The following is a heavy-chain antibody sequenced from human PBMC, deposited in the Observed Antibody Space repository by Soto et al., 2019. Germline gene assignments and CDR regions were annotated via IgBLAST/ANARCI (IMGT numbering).Heavy chain of an antibody. D-gene: IGHD3-22*01. J-gene: IGHJ3*02. CDR1: WFSLSTSGVG. CDR2: IYWNDDK. V-gene: IGHV2-5*01. Sequence: GPTLVNPTQTLTLTCTFSWFSLSTSGVGVGWIRQPPGKALEWLALIYWNDDKRDSPSMKSRVTITKDTSKNQVVLTMTNMEPAGTATYYWSHRLVNGYDSSGYCGGHDAFDIWGQGTMVTVS. CDR3: SHRLVNGYDSSGYCGGHDAFDI.